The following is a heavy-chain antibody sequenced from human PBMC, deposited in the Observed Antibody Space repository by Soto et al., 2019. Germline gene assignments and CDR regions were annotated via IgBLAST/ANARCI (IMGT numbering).Heavy chain of an antibody. V-gene: IGHV3-48*03. CDR2: IDGSGATK. J-gene: IGHJ4*02. Sequence: PGGSPRLSCGVSGFTFNDFEMNWVRQAPGKGLEWLAYIDGSGATKKYADSVRGRFTISRDNANNSLFLQMSSLSAADTAMYYCARGFGRFNYWGQGTLVSVSS. CDR3: ARGFGRFNY. D-gene: IGHD3-10*01. CDR1: GFTFNDFE.